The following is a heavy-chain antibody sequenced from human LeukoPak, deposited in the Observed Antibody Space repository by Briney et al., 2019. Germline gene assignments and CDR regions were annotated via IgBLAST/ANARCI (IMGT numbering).Heavy chain of an antibody. CDR2: IYYSGST. CDR3: ARARGGTVTTSPFDY. V-gene: IGHV4-31*03. Sequence: SQTLSLTCTVSGGSISSGGYYWSWIRQHPGKDLEWIGYIYYSGSTYYNPSLKSRVTISVDTSKNQFSLKLSSVTAADTAVYYCARARGGTVTTSPFDYWGQGTLVTVSS. CDR1: GGSISSGGYY. J-gene: IGHJ4*02. D-gene: IGHD4-17*01.